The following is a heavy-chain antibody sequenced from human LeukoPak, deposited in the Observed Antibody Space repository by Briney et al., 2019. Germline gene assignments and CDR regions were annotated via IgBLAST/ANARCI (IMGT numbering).Heavy chain of an antibody. D-gene: IGHD3-10*01. Sequence: NPSETLSLTCTVSGGSISSYYWSWIRQPPGKGLEWIGYTYYSGSTNYNPSLKSRVTMSVDTSKNQFSLKLSSVTAADTAVYYCAREGENMVRGDLLRQWLGVSYYYYYMDVWGKGTTVTISS. CDR1: GGSISSYY. CDR2: TYYSGST. J-gene: IGHJ6*03. V-gene: IGHV4-59*12. CDR3: AREGENMVRGDLLRQWLGVSYYYYYMDV.